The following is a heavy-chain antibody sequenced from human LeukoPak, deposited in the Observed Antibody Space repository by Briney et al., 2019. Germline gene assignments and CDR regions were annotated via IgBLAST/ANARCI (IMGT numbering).Heavy chain of an antibody. CDR2: IGPHSTFT. J-gene: IGHJ4*02. Sequence: ASMKVSCKSSGFTFTDHYIHWVRQGPGQGLERMGYIGPHSTFTSSPQEFQGRVTMTRDASMSTAYMELTRLTSDDTAVYYCVREGEGPLSKDFDYWGQGTLVTISS. CDR3: VREGEGPLSKDFDY. CDR1: GFTFTDHY. D-gene: IGHD2/OR15-2a*01. V-gene: IGHV1-2*02.